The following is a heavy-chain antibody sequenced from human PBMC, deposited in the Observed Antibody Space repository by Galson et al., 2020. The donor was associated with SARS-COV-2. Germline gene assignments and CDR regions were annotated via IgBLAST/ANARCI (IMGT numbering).Heavy chain of an antibody. CDR1: GFTFSSYG. CDR3: ARTISSGRGE. V-gene: IGHV3-33*01. J-gene: IGHJ4*02. CDR2: IWYDGSNK. D-gene: IGHD6-19*01. Sequence: GESLKISCAASGFTFSSYGMHWVRQAPGKGLEWVAVIWYDGSNKYYADSVKGRFTISRDNSKTTLYLQMNSLIAEDTAVYYCARTISSGRGEWGQGTLVTVSS.